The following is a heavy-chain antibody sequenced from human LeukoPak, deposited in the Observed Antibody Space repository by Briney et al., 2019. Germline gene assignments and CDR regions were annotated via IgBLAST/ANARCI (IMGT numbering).Heavy chain of an antibody. J-gene: IGHJ4*02. CDR2: ISYDGSNK. D-gene: IGHD1-26*01. CDR3: AKDQGATTYYFDY. CDR1: GFTFSSYG. Sequence: GGSLRLSCAASGFTFSSYGMPWVRQAPGKGLEWVAVISYDGSNKYYADSVKGRFTISRDNSKNTLYLQMNSLRAEDTAVYYCAKDQGATTYYFDYWGQGTLVTVSS. V-gene: IGHV3-30*18.